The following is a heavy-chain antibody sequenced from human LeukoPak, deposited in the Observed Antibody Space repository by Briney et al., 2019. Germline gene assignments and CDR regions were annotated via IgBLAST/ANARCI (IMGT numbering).Heavy chain of an antibody. Sequence: GGSLRLSCEASGFTFSSYAMDWVRQAPGRGLEWVSALNHNGRNTYYADSVKGRFTIFRDNSRNTLYLQMNTLRAEDTALYYCAREVAAGGKGIYDIWGQGTMVTVSS. CDR3: AREVAAGGKGIYDI. V-gene: IGHV3-23*01. D-gene: IGHD6-25*01. CDR1: GFTFSSYA. J-gene: IGHJ3*02. CDR2: LNHNGRNT.